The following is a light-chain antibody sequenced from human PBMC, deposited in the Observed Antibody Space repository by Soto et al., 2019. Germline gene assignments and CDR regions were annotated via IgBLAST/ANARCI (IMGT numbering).Light chain of an antibody. V-gene: IGLV2-14*01. CDR1: SSDFGGYNY. CDR3: SSYTIINTWV. J-gene: IGLJ7*01. CDR2: EVN. Sequence: QSVLTQPASVSGSPGQSITISCTGTSSDFGGYNYVSWYQHHPDKAPKLMIYEVNNRPSGVSNRFSGSKSGNTASLTISGLQAEDEADYYCSSYTIINTWVFGGGTQLTVL.